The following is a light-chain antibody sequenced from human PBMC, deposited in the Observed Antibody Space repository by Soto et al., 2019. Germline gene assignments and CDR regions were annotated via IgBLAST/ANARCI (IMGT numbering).Light chain of an antibody. CDR1: QSISSW. CDR2: AAS. J-gene: IGKJ1*01. V-gene: IGKV1-5*01. Sequence: DIQITQSPSTLSSSVLERFTITCRASQSISSWLAWYQQKPGKAPKLLIYAASSLQTGVPSRFSGSGSGTDFTLTISYLQSEDFGTYYCQQFYNYPRTFGQGTKVDIK. CDR3: QQFYNYPRT.